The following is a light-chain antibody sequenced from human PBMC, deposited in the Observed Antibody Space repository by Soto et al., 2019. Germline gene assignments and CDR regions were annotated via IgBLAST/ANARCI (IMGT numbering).Light chain of an antibody. CDR2: GAS. Sequence: VLTQTPGTLSLSPGESATLSCRASQTVSITYLTWYQQKPGQAPRLLIFGASKRATGIPDRFSGSGSGRDFTLTISRLEPGDFAVYYCQQYGSSPTFGEGTRLEI. CDR1: QTVSITY. CDR3: QQYGSSPT. J-gene: IGKJ5*01. V-gene: IGKV3-20*01.